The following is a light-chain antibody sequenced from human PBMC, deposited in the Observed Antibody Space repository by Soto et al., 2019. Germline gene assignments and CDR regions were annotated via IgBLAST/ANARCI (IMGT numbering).Light chain of an antibody. CDR3: SSYTSTSPYV. CDR1: SSDVGGYNY. V-gene: IGLV2-14*03. Sequence: SALTQPASLSGSPGQSITISCTGTSSDVGGYNYVSWYQQHPDKAPELIIYDVSNRPSGVSTRFSGSKSGNTAFLTISGLQAEDEADYYCSSYTSTSPYVFGTGTKVTVL. J-gene: IGLJ1*01. CDR2: DVS.